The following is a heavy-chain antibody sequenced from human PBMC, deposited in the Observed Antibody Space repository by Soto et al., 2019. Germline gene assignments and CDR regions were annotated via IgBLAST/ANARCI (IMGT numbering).Heavy chain of an antibody. CDR1: GYSFTSYW. J-gene: IGHJ6*02. CDR2: IDPSDSYT. CDR3: ARRASSSVTTPYGMDV. D-gene: IGHD6-6*01. Sequence: GESLKISCKGSGYSFTSYWSNWVRQMPGKGLEWMGRIDPSDSYTNYSPSFQGHVTISADKSISTAYLQWSSLKASDTAMYYCARRASSSVTTPYGMDVWGQGTTVTVSS. V-gene: IGHV5-10-1*01.